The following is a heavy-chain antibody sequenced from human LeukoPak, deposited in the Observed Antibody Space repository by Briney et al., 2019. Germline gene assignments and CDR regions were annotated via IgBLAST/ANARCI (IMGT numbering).Heavy chain of an antibody. V-gene: IGHV4-59*01. Sequence: KSSDTLSLTCTVSGGSISSYYWSWIRQPPGKGLEWIGYIYYSGSTNYNPSLKSRVTISVDTSKNQFSLKLSSVTAADTAVYYCAREKDFSLWDAAVDYWGQGTLVTVSS. CDR2: IYYSGST. CDR1: GGSISSYY. J-gene: IGHJ4*02. CDR3: AREKDFSLWDAAVDY. D-gene: IGHD3-3*01.